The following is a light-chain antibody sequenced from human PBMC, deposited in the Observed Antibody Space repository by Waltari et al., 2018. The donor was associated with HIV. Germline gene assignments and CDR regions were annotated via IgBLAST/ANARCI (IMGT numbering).Light chain of an antibody. CDR1: SSDVGGYNY. Sequence: QSALTQPRSVSGSPGQSVTISCTGTSSDVGGYNYVSWYQHHPGKAPKFMIYDVNKRPSGVPDRFSGSKSGNTASLTISGLQAEDEAEYYCCSYADNYPVVFGGGTKLTVL. CDR2: DVN. J-gene: IGLJ2*01. V-gene: IGLV2-11*01. CDR3: CSYADNYPVV.